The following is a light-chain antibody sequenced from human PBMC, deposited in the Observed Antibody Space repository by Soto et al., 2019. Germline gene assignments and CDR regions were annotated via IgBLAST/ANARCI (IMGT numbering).Light chain of an antibody. CDR3: QKYNSAPHT. J-gene: IGKJ2*01. V-gene: IGKV1-27*01. CDR2: AAS. Sequence: DIQMTQSPSSLSASVGDRVTITCRASQGMSNYLAWHQQKPGKVPKLLIYAASTLQSGVPSRFSGSGSGTDFTLTISSLQPEDVATYYCQKYNSAPHTFGQGTKLEIK. CDR1: QGMSNY.